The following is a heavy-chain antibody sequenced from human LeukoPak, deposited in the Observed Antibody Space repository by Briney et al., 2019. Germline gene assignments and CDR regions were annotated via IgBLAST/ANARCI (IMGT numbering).Heavy chain of an antibody. J-gene: IGHJ5*02. CDR1: GFTFSDHH. V-gene: IGHV3-11*01. CDR3: ARGAGPLFDP. Sequence: GGSLRLSCAASGFTFSDHHMSWIRQAPGKGLEWLSYISTSGTTIHYTDSVKGRFTISRDNAKNSLYLQMNRLRAEDTAVYYCARGAGPLFDPWGQGTLVTVSS. CDR2: ISTSGTTI.